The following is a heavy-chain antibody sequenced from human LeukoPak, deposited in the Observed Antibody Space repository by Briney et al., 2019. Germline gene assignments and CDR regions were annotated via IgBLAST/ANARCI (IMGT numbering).Heavy chain of an antibody. CDR1: GYTLTELS. Sequence: ASVKVSCKVSGYTLTELSMHWVRQAPGKGLEWMGGFDPEDGETIYAQKFQGRVTMTEDTSTDTTYMELSSLRSEDTAVYYCATDPTTVTTLGYYWGQGTLVTVSS. V-gene: IGHV1-24*01. CDR3: ATDPTTVTTLGYY. CDR2: FDPEDGET. D-gene: IGHD4-17*01. J-gene: IGHJ4*02.